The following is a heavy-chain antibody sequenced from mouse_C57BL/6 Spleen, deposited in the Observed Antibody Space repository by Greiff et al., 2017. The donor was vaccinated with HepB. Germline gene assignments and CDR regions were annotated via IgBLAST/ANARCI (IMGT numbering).Heavy chain of an antibody. CDR2: INPSSGYT. CDR1: GYTFTSYT. V-gene: IGHV1-4*01. CDR3: ARRDSSGYEFAY. Sequence: VKLQESGAELARPGASVKMSCKASGYTFTSYTMHWVKQRPGQGLEWIGYINPSSGYTKYNQKFKDKATLTADKSSSTAYMQLSSLTSEDSAVYYCARRDSSGYEFAYWGQGTLVTVSA. D-gene: IGHD3-2*02. J-gene: IGHJ3*01.